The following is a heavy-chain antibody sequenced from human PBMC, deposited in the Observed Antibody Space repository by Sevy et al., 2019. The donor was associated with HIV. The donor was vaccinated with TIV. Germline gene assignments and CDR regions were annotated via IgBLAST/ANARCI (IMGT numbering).Heavy chain of an antibody. CDR2: IYYSGIT. D-gene: IGHD6-6*01. CDR1: GDSISGYY. J-gene: IGHJ4*02. Sequence: SETVSLTCTVSGDSISGYYWSWIRQPPGKGLEWIGYIYYSGITNYNPSLKSRVTISADTSKNQISLNLSSVTAADTAVYYCANGISARLDYWGQGTLVTVSS. V-gene: IGHV4-59*01. CDR3: ANGISARLDY.